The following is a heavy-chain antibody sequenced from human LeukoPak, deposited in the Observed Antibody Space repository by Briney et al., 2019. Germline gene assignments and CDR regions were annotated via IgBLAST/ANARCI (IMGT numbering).Heavy chain of an antibody. CDR3: TTGDYGDYVDDAFDI. CDR2: ISYDGSNK. Sequence: PGRSLRLSCAASGFTFSSYGMHWVRQAPGKGLEWVAVISYDGSNKYYAGSVKGRFTISRDNSKNTLYLQMNSLKTEDTAVYYCTTGDYGDYVDDAFDIWGQGTMVTVSS. D-gene: IGHD4-17*01. J-gene: IGHJ3*02. CDR1: GFTFSSYG. V-gene: IGHV3-30*03.